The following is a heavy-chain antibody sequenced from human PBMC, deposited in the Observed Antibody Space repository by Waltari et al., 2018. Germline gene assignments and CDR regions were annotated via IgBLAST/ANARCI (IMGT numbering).Heavy chain of an antibody. CDR1: GYSISSGYY. Sequence: QVQLXXSGPGLVKPSETLSLTCXVSGYSISSGYYWGWIRQPPGKGLEWIGTIYHRGSTYXNPSLKSRVTISXDTXKNXXXLXLSSVTAAXXAVYXCARVPMVRGXLAFMDVXGQGTTVTVXS. CDR2: IYHRGST. D-gene: IGHD3-10*01. J-gene: IGHJ6*02. V-gene: IGHV4-38-2*02. CDR3: ARVPMVRGXLAFMDV.